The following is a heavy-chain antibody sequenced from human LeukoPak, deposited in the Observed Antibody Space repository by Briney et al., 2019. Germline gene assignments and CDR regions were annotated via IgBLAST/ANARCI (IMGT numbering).Heavy chain of an antibody. Sequence: ASVKVSCKASGYTFTGYYMHWVRQAPGQGLEWMGWINPSSGGTKFAQKFQGRVTMTSDTSITAAYMELSRLRSDDTAVYYCATALGYGSGSYSQPLNWFDPWGQGTLVSVPS. CDR3: ATALGYGSGSYSQPLNWFDP. J-gene: IGHJ5*02. CDR2: INPSSGGT. CDR1: GYTFTGYY. D-gene: IGHD3-10*01. V-gene: IGHV1-2*02.